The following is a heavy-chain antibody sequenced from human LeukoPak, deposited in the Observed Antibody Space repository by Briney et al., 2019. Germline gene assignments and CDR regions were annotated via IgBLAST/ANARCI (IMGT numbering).Heavy chain of an antibody. J-gene: IGHJ4*02. Sequence: GGSLRLSCAASGFTFSSYAMSWVRQAPGKGLEWVSAISGSGGSTYYAGSVKGRFTISRDNSKNTLYLQMNSLRAADAAVYYCAKVYSSGCFDYWGQGTLVTVSS. CDR3: AKVYSSGCFDY. V-gene: IGHV3-23*01. CDR2: ISGSGGST. CDR1: GFTFSSYA. D-gene: IGHD6-19*01.